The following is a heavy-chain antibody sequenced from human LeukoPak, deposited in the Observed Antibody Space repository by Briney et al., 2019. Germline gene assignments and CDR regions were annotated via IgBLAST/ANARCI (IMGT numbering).Heavy chain of an antibody. CDR1: GFTFSSYG. V-gene: IGHV3-30*03. CDR3: ALLMMYAIDFDS. Sequence: GGSLRLSCAASGFTFSSYGMHWVRQAPGKGLEWVAVISYDGSNKYYADSVKGRFTISRDNSKNTLYLQMNSLRAEDTAVYYCALLMMYAIDFDSWGQGTLVTVSS. J-gene: IGHJ4*02. CDR2: ISYDGSNK. D-gene: IGHD2-8*01.